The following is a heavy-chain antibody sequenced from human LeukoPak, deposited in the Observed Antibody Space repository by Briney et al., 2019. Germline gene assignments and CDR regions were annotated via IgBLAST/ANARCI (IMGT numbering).Heavy chain of an antibody. J-gene: IGHJ4*02. CDR1: GGTFSSYA. V-gene: IGHV1-69*13. Sequence: VKVSCKASGGTFSSYAISWVRQAPGQGLEWMGGIIPIFGTANYAQKFQGRVTITADESTSTAYMELSSLRSEDTAVYYCAREPARGITMVRGVIHPFDYWGQGTLVTVSS. CDR3: AREPARGITMVRGVIHPFDY. D-gene: IGHD3-10*01. CDR2: IIPIFGTA.